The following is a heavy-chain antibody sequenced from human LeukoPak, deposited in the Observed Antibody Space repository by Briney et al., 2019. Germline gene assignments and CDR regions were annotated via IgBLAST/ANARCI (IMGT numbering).Heavy chain of an antibody. J-gene: IGHJ4*02. V-gene: IGHV3-33*06. CDR1: GFALSSCN. D-gene: IGHD4-17*01. CDR2: IWYDGSYE. Sequence: GESLKISCVASGFALSSCNMHWVRQAPGKGLEWVALIWYDGSYEYYTDSVKGRFTIPRDSSKNTLYLQMNSLRAEDTATYYCAKDSIDYDDYNYFDSWGQGSLVTVSS. CDR3: AKDSIDYDDYNYFDS.